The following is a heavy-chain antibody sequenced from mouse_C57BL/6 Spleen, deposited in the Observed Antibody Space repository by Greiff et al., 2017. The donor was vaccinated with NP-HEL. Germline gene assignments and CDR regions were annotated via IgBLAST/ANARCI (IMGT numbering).Heavy chain of an antibody. V-gene: IGHV10-1*01. CDR2: IRSKSNNYAT. CDR1: GFSFNTYA. CDR3: VRQGSYDYAWFAY. D-gene: IGHD2-4*01. Sequence: DAGGGLVQPKGSLKLSCAASGFSFNTYAMNWVRQAPGKGLEWVARIRSKSNNYATYYADSVKDRFTISRDDSESMLYLQMNNLKTEDTAMYYCVRQGSYDYAWFAYWGQGTLVTVSA. J-gene: IGHJ3*01.